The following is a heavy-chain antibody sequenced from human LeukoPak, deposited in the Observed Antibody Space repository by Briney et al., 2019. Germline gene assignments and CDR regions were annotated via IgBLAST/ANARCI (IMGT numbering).Heavy chain of an antibody. J-gene: IGHJ4*02. CDR3: ASAAAGLDPFDY. D-gene: IGHD6-13*01. V-gene: IGHV4-59*01. CDR1: GGSISSYY. CDR2: IYYSGST. Sequence: SETLSLTCTVSGGSISSYYWSWIRQPPGKGLEWIGYIYYSGSTNYNPSLKSRVTISVDTSKNQFSLKLSSVTAADTAVYYCASAAAGLDPFDYWGQGTLVTVSS.